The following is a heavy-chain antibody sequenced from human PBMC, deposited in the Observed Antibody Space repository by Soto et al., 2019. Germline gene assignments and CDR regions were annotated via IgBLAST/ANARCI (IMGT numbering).Heavy chain of an antibody. D-gene: IGHD5-12*01. CDR3: AREGSGYNL. CDR2: IIPVFGRP. J-gene: IGHJ1*01. Sequence: SVKVSCKASGGSFSSFCISWVRQAPGQGLEWMGGIIPVFGRPNYAQRFRGRLTITADESTNTVYLELIDLRSEDTAVYYCAREGSGYNLWGQGTQVTVSS. CDR1: GGSFSSFC. V-gene: IGHV1-69*13.